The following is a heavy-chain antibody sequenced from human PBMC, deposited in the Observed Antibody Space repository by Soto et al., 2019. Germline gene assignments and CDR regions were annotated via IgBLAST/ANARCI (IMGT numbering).Heavy chain of an antibody. V-gene: IGHV3-53*02. D-gene: IGHD2-15*01. J-gene: IGHJ6*02. CDR1: GFTVNSNY. CDR3: ARDQQSPKYCSGGTCYSGAMDV. Sequence: EVQLVETGGGLIQPGGSLRLSCAASGFTVNSNYMNWVRQAPGKGLEWVSVIYSGGSTYYADSVKGRFTISRDNSKNTLYLQMNSLRAEDTAVYYCARDQQSPKYCSGGTCYSGAMDVWGQGTTVTVSS. CDR2: IYSGGST.